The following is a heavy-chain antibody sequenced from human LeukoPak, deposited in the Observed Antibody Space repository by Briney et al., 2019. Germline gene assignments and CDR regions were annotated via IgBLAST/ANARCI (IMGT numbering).Heavy chain of an antibody. CDR2: ISSSGSTI. J-gene: IGHJ4*02. Sequence: GRSLRLSCAASGFTFSSYEMNWVRQAPGKGLEWVSYISSSGSTIYYADSVKGRFTISRDNAKNSLYLQMNSLRAEDTAVYYCARYLALGSSGYYPIWGQGTLVTVSS. D-gene: IGHD3-22*01. CDR1: GFTFSSYE. CDR3: ARYLALGSSGYYPI. V-gene: IGHV3-48*03.